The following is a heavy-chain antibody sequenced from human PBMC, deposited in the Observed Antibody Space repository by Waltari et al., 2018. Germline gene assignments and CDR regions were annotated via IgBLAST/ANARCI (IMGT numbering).Heavy chain of an antibody. CDR3: AKGGVVTAWDEY. V-gene: IGHV3-23*01. D-gene: IGHD2-21*02. CDR2: ISGGSDYI. J-gene: IGHJ4*02. CDR1: GFTFSSYG. Sequence: EVQLLESGGGLVQPGGSLRLSCAASGFTFSSYGMSWVRQAPGKGPEWVSAISGGSDYIYYADAVRGRFTICRDNSKNTLYLQMSSLKAEDTAVYYCAKGGVVTAWDEYWGQGTLVTVSS.